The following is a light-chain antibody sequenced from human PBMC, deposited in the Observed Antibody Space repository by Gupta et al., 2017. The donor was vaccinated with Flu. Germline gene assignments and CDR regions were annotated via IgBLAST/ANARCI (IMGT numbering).Light chain of an antibody. J-gene: IGKJ1*01. CDR2: LGS. Sequence: DIVMTQSPLSLHVTPGEPASISCRSSQSLLHSHGNNYVDWYLQKPGQSPQLLIYLGSNRASGVPDRFSGGGSGTDFTLKISRVEAEDVGVYYCMQALQTPWTFGQGTKVEIK. V-gene: IGKV2-28*01. CDR1: QSLLHSHGNNY. CDR3: MQALQTPWT.